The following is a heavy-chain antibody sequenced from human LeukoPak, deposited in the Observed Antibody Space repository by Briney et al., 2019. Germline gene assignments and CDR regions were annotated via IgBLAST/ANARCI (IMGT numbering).Heavy chain of an antibody. Sequence: SETLSLTCTVSGYSISSGYYWGWIRQPPGKGLEWIGSIYHSGSTYYNPSLKSRVTISVDTSKNQFSLKLSSVTAADTAVYYCARAVSRAGSSWFGELFDYWGQGTLVTVSS. CDR1: GYSISSGYY. CDR2: IYHSGST. D-gene: IGHD3-10*01. CDR3: ARAVSRAGSSWFGELFDY. J-gene: IGHJ4*02. V-gene: IGHV4-38-2*02.